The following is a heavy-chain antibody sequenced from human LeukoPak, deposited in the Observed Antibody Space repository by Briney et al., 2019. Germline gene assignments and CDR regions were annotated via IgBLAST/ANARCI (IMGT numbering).Heavy chain of an antibody. D-gene: IGHD2-21*01. CDR2: INAGSGNT. CDR1: GYTFTSYA. Sequence: ASVKVSCKASGYTFTSYAMHWVRQAPGQRLEWMGWINAGSGNTKYSQKFQGRVTITRDTSASTAYMELSSLRSVDTAVYYCARDLERIVVVSLPSDYWGQGTLVTVSS. CDR3: ARDLERIVVVSLPSDY. V-gene: IGHV1-3*01. J-gene: IGHJ4*02.